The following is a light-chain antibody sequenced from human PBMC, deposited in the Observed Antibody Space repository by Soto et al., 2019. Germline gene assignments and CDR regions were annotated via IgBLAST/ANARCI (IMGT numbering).Light chain of an antibody. Sequence: QSALTQPASVSGSPGQSITISCTGTNNDVGGYNYVSWYQQHPGKAPKLLISEVSSRPSGVSNRFSGSKSGNTASLTISGLQAEDEADYYYSSYTTSSTVVFGGGTKLTVL. CDR1: NNDVGGYNY. V-gene: IGLV2-14*01. CDR3: SSYTTSSTVV. J-gene: IGLJ3*02. CDR2: EVS.